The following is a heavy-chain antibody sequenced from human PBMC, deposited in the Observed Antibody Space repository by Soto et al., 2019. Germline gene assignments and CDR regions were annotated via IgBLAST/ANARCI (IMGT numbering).Heavy chain of an antibody. V-gene: IGHV1-46*01. CDR1: GYTFINYY. D-gene: IGHD2-8*02. Sequence: QVQLVPSGAEVKKPGASVKVSCKASGYTFINYYIHWVRQAPGHGLEWMAIINPTGGSTNYAQKLQGRITLTMDTSTTTVYMELRRMTSENTAIYYCARHLAAGDVWGQKTLVTVSS. CDR3: ARHLAAGDV. J-gene: IGHJ4*02. CDR2: INPTGGST.